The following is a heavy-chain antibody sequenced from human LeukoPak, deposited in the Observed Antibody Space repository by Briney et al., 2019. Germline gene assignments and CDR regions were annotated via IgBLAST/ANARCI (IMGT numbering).Heavy chain of an antibody. CDR3: ARDHDYDSSGYEGPFGY. D-gene: IGHD3-22*01. J-gene: IGHJ4*02. CDR2: INPSGGRT. V-gene: IGHV1-46*01. CDR1: GYTFTSYY. Sequence: GASVKVSCKASGYTFTSYYMHCVRQAPGQGLEWMGIINPSGGRTSYAQKFQGRVTMTRDMSTSTVYMELSSLRSEDTAVYYCARDHDYDSSGYEGPFGYWGQGTLVTVSS.